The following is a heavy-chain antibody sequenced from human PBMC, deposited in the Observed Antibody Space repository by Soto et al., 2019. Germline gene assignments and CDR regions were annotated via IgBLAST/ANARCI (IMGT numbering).Heavy chain of an antibody. J-gene: IGHJ5*02. Sequence: SETLSLTCPVSGCSISSSSYYWGWIRQPPGKGLEWIGSIYYSGSTYYNPSLKSRVTISVDTSKNQFSLKLSSVTAADTAVYYCARHGSVAQRRDWFDPWGQGTLVTVSS. CDR1: GCSISSSSYY. CDR2: IYYSGST. V-gene: IGHV4-39*01. D-gene: IGHD3-10*01. CDR3: ARHGSVAQRRDWFDP.